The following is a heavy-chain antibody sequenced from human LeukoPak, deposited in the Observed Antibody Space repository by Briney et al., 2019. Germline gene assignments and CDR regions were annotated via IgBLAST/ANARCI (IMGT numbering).Heavy chain of an antibody. CDR2: VNPNNSDT. J-gene: IGHJ4*02. CDR3: ARGSQLWLEKMGYDY. D-gene: IGHD5-18*01. CDR1: GYSFTGYY. Sequence: ASVKVSCKASGYSFTGYYMHWVRQAPGQGLEWMGWVNPNNSDTNYAEKFQGRVTVTRDTSISTAYMEVSGLRSEDTAVYYCARGSQLWLEKMGYDYWGQGTLVTVSS. V-gene: IGHV1-2*02.